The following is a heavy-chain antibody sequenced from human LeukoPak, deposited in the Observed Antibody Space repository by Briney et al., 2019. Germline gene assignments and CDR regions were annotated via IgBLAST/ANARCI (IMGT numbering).Heavy chain of an antibody. CDR1: GFTFRSYE. Sequence: LPGGSLRLSCAASGFTFRSYEMNWVRQAPGKGLEWVSFISNSGDSIYYADSVKGRFTISRDNAKNSLFLQMNSLRAEDTAVYYCARSEARFMLSWGQGTLVTVSS. J-gene: IGHJ4*02. CDR2: ISNSGDSI. CDR3: ARSEARFMLS. D-gene: IGHD3-16*02. V-gene: IGHV3-48*03.